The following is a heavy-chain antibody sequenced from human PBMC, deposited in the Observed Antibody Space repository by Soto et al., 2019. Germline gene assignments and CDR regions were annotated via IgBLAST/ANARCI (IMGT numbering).Heavy chain of an antibody. CDR3: AKSDYDSYSPPDY. V-gene: IGHV3-30*18. D-gene: IGHD2-21*01. CDR2: ISYDGSNK. J-gene: IGHJ4*02. CDR1: GFTFSSYG. Sequence: GGSLRLSCAASGFTFSSYGMHWVRQAPGKGLEWVAVISYDGSNKYYADSVKGRFTISRDNSKNTLYLQMNSLRAEDTAVYYCAKSDYDSYSPPDYWGQGTLVTVSS.